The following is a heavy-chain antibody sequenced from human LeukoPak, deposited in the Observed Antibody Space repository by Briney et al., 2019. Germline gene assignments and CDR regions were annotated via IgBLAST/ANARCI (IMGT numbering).Heavy chain of an antibody. CDR1: GFTFSSYS. V-gene: IGHV3-21*01. CDR2: ISSSSSYI. CDR3: ARDPWSWLSGVVPAAMEGDY. J-gene: IGHJ4*02. D-gene: IGHD2-2*01. Sequence: GGSLRLSCAASGFTFSSYSMNWVRQAPGKGLEWVSSISSSSSYIYYADSVKGRFTISRDNAKNSLYLQMNSLRAEDTAVYYCARDPWSWLSGVVPAAMEGDYWGQGTLVTVSS.